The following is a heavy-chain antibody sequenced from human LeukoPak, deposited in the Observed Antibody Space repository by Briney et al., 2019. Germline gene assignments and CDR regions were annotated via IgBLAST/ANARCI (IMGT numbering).Heavy chain of an antibody. V-gene: IGHV3-21*01. J-gene: IGHJ4*02. CDR3: ARTALAVAGPPV. Sequence: PGGSLRLSCAASGFTFSSYAMHWVRQAPGKGLEWVSSISSSSSYIYYADSVKGRFTISRDNAKNSLYLQMNSLRAEDTAVYYCARTALAVAGPPVWGQGTLVTVSS. CDR2: ISSSSSYI. D-gene: IGHD6-19*01. CDR1: GFTFSSYA.